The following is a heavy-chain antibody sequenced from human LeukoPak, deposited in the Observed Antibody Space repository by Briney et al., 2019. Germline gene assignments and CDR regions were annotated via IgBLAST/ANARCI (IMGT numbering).Heavy chain of an antibody. CDR3: ARESYYDSSGHSHDAFDI. Sequence: SETLSLTCTVSGGSISSSSYYWAWIRQPTGKGLEWIGSIYYSGNTYYKSSLKSRITIAVDTSKNQFSLKLNSVTAADTAVYYCARESYYDSSGHSHDAFDIWGQGTMVTVSS. CDR2: IYYSGNT. J-gene: IGHJ3*02. V-gene: IGHV4-39*07. CDR1: GGSISSSSYY. D-gene: IGHD3-22*01.